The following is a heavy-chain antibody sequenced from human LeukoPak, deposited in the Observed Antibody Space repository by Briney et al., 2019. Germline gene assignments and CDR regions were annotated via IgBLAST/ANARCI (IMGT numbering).Heavy chain of an antibody. J-gene: IGHJ4*02. CDR2: IYYSGST. D-gene: IGHD2-21*02. V-gene: IGHV4-59*01. CDR1: GGSISSYY. Sequence: SETLSLTCTVSGGSISSYYWSWIRQPPGKGLEWIGYIYYSGSTNYNPSLKSRVTISVDTSENQFSLKLSSVTAADTAVYYCARAWCGDCYGDLYFLFDYWGQGTLVTVSS. CDR3: ARAWCGDCYGDLYFLFDY.